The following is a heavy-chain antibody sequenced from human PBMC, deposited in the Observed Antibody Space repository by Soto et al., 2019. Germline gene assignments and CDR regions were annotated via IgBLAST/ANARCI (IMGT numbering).Heavy chain of an antibody. D-gene: IGHD6-13*01. CDR1: GFTSSDYY. J-gene: IGHJ6*02. V-gene: IGHV3-11*01. CDR2: VSSSGATI. CDR3: ARDRSGSWYGRGYHYYGMDV. Sequence: QVQLVESGGGLVKPGVSLRLSCAASGFTSSDYYMSWIRQAPGKGLEYISYVSSSGATIYSADSVRGRFSISWDNAKKSLYLQMNSLRAEDTAVYYCARDRSGSWYGRGYHYYGMDVWGQGTTVTVSS.